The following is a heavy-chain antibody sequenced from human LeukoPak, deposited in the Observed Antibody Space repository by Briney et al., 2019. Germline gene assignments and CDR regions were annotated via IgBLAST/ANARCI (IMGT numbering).Heavy chain of an antibody. Sequence: PSETLSLTCTVSGYSISSGYYWGWIRQPPGKGLEWIGSIYHSGSTYYNPSLKSRVTISVDTSKNQFSLKLSSVTAADTAVYYCARELRFLEWLLNGEAFDPWGQGTLVTVSS. CDR3: ARELRFLEWLLNGEAFDP. J-gene: IGHJ5*02. CDR2: IYHSGST. D-gene: IGHD3-3*01. CDR1: GYSISSGYY. V-gene: IGHV4-38-2*02.